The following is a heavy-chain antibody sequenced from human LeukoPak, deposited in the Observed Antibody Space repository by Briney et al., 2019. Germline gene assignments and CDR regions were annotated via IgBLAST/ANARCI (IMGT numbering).Heavy chain of an antibody. Sequence: GGSVRVSCKASGGTFSSYAMSWVRQAPGQGLEWMGGIIPIVGTANYAQKFQGRVTITADESTSTAYMELSSLRSEDTSVSYCARDGFTYYDSSGSRVYRMDVWGQGTTVTVSS. V-gene: IGHV1-69*13. D-gene: IGHD3-22*01. CDR2: IIPIVGTA. CDR3: ARDGFTYYDSSGSRVYRMDV. CDR1: GGTFSSYA. J-gene: IGHJ6*02.